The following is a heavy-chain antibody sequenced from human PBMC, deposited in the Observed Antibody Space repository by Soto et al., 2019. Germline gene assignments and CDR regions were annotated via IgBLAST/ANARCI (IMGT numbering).Heavy chain of an antibody. Sequence: QVQLVQSGAEVKKPGASVKVSCKASGYTLTSYGISWVRQAPGQGLEWMGWISAYNGNTNYAQKLQGRVTMTTDTSTSTAYMELRSLRSDDTAVYYCARDFEIRGVIANNWFDPWGQGTLVTVSS. CDR2: ISAYNGNT. J-gene: IGHJ5*02. V-gene: IGHV1-18*04. CDR3: ARDFEIRGVIANNWFDP. D-gene: IGHD3-10*01. CDR1: GYTLTSYG.